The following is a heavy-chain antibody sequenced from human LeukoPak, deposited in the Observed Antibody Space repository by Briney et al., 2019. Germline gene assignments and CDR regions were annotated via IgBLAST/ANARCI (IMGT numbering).Heavy chain of an antibody. CDR1: GGSISSYY. CDR3: ARRITYYYGMDV. J-gene: IGHJ6*02. D-gene: IGHD3-10*01. V-gene: IGHV4-59*08. Sequence: SETLFLTCTVSGGSISSYYWSWIRQPPGKGLDGIGYIYYSGSTNYNPSLKSRVTISVDTSKNQFSLKLSSVTAADTAVYYCARRITYYYGMDVWGQGTTVTVSS. CDR2: IYYSGST.